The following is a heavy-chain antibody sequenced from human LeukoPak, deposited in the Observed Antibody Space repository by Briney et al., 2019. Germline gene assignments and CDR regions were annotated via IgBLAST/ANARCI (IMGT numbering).Heavy chain of an antibody. CDR2: IYYSGST. V-gene: IGHV4-39*07. J-gene: IGHJ4*02. CDR1: GGSISSSSYY. CDR3: ARSIAAAGNPRFDY. D-gene: IGHD6-13*01. Sequence: SETLSLTCTVSGGSISSSSYYWGWIRQPPGKGLEWIGSIYYSGSTYYNPSLKSRVTISVDTSKNQFSLKLSSVTAADTAVYYCARSIAAAGNPRFDYWGQGTLVTVSS.